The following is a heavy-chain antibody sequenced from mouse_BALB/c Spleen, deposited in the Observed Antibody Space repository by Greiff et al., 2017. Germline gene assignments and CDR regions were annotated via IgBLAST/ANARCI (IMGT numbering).Heavy chain of an antibody. Sequence: EVQGVESGGGLVKPGGSLKLSCAASGFTFSDYYMYWVRQTPEKRLEWVATISDGGSYTYYPDSVKGRFTISRDNAKNNLYLQMSSLKSEDTAMYYCARENYRYDGDYYAMDYWGQGTSVTVSS. CDR2: ISDGGSYT. V-gene: IGHV5-4*02. CDR3: ARENYRYDGDYYAMDY. D-gene: IGHD2-14*01. J-gene: IGHJ4*01. CDR1: GFTFSDYY.